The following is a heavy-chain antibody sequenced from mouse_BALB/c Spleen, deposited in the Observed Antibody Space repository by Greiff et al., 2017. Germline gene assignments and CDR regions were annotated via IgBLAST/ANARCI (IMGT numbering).Heavy chain of an antibody. J-gene: IGHJ3*01. V-gene: IGHV1S22*01. CDR1: GYTFTSYW. Sequence: LQQPGSELVRPGASVKLSCKASGYTFTSYWMHWVKQRPGQGLEWIGNIYPGSGSTNYDEKFKSKATLTVDTSSSTAYMQLSSLTSEDSAVYYCTRGSSYEFAYWGQGTLVTVSA. D-gene: IGHD1-1*01. CDR3: TRGSSYEFAY. CDR2: IYPGSGST.